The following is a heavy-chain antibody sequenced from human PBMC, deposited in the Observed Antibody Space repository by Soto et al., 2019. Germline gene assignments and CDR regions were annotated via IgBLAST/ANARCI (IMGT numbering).Heavy chain of an antibody. CDR1: GGTFSRYA. CDR3: ARGCGYETSENYYAY. Sequence: SVKVSCKAYGGTFSRYAISWVGQAPGQGLEWMGGIVPMFGTAYYAQKFKGRVTINADEVTSTAYMELSNLRSADTAVYYCARGCGYETSENYYAYWGQGTMVTVSS. V-gene: IGHV1-69*13. J-gene: IGHJ4*02. CDR2: IVPMFGTA. D-gene: IGHD5-12*01.